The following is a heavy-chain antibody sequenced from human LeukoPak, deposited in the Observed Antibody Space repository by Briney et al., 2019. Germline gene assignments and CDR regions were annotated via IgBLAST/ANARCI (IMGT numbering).Heavy chain of an antibody. D-gene: IGHD3-22*01. CDR3: ARHFDSGGYYFSSDAFDI. CDR2: ISYSGST. V-gene: IGHV4-59*08. CDR1: SGSFSSFY. Sequence: SETLSLTCTVSSGSFSSFYWSWIRQPPGKGLEWIGYISYSGSTDYNPSLKSRVTISADTSKNQFSLRLSSVTAADTAVHYCARHFDSGGYYFSSDAFDIWGQGTMVTVSS. J-gene: IGHJ3*02.